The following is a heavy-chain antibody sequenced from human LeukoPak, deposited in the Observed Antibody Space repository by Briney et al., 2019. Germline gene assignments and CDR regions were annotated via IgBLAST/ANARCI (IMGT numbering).Heavy chain of an antibody. V-gene: IGHV4-39*07. D-gene: IGHD6-13*01. CDR3: AGPSIAAAGSLHAPNFDY. J-gene: IGHJ4*02. Sequence: SETLSLTCTVSGASISSSNYYWGWMRQPPGKGLEWIGSIYSGGSTFYNPSLKSRVTISVDTSKNQFSLKLSSVTAADTAMYYCAGPSIAAAGSLHAPNFDYWGQGTLVTVSS. CDR2: IYSGGST. CDR1: GASISSSNYY.